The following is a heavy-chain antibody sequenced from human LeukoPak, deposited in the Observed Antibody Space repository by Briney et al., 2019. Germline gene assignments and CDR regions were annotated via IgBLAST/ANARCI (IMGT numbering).Heavy chain of an antibody. J-gene: IGHJ5*02. CDR1: GGSISSSSYY. D-gene: IGHD3-22*01. V-gene: IGHV4-39*01. CDR2: IYYSGST. CDR3: ASHYYDSSGYYYL. Sequence: SETLSLTCTVSGGSISSSSYYWGWIRQPPGKGLEWIGSIYYSGSTYYNPSLKSRVTISVDTSKNQFSLKLSSVTAADTAVYYCASHYYDSSGYYYLWGQRTLVAVSS.